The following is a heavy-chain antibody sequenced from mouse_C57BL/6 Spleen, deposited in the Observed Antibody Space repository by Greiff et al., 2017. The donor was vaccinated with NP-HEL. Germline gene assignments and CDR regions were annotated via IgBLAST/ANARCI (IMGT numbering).Heavy chain of an antibody. CDR3: TRWAQALYAMDY. D-gene: IGHD3-2*02. CDR2: IDPSDSET. Sequence: QVQLQQPGAELVRPGSSVKLSCKASGYTFTSYWMHWVKQRPIQGLEWIGNIDPSDSETHYNQKFKDKATLTVDKSSSTAYMELRSLTSEDSAVYYCTRWAQALYAMDYWGQGTSVTVSS. J-gene: IGHJ4*01. CDR1: GYTFTSYW. V-gene: IGHV1-52*01.